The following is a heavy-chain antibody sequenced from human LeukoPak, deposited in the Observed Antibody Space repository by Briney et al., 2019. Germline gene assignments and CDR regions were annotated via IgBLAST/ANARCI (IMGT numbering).Heavy chain of an antibody. J-gene: IGHJ4*02. CDR1: GGSISSYY. D-gene: IGHD3-10*02. CDR3: ARSTGGTMFIDY. V-gene: IGHV4-59*01. Sequence: SETLSLTCTVSGGSISSYYWSWIRQPPGKGLEWIGYIYYSGSTNYNPSLKSRVTISVDTSKNQFSLKLSSVTAADTAVYYCARSTGGTMFIDYWGQGTLVTVSS. CDR2: IYYSGST.